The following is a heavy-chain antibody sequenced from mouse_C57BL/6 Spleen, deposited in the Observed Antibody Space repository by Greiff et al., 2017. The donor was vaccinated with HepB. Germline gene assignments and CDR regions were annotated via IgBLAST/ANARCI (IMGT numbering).Heavy chain of an antibody. J-gene: IGHJ3*01. CDR1: GYTFTSYW. CDR2: IDPSDSET. CDR3: ARRGNSSGYVGAWFAY. V-gene: IGHV1-52*01. D-gene: IGHD3-2*02. Sequence: QVQLQQPGAELVRPGSSVKLSCKASGYTFTSYWMHWVKQRPIQGLEWIGNIDPSDSETHYNQKFKDKATLTVDKSSRTAYMQLSSLTSEDSAVYYCARRGNSSGYVGAWFAYWGQGTLVTVSA.